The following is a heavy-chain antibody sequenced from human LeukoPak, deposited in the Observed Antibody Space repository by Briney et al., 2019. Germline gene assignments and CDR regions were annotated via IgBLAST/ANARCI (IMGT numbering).Heavy chain of an antibody. CDR3: ASLFTLPYGMDV. J-gene: IGHJ6*02. V-gene: IGHV4-39*01. CDR1: GGSISSSSYY. CDR2: IYYSGST. Sequence: SETLSLTCTVSGGSISSSSYYWGWIRQPPGKGLEWIGSIYYSGSTYYNPSLKSRVTISVDTSKNQFSLKLSSVTAADTAVYYCASLFTLPYGMDVWGQGTTVTVSS. D-gene: IGHD2-15*01.